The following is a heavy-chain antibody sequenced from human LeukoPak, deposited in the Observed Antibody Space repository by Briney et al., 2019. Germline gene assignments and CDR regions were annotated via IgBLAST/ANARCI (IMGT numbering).Heavy chain of an antibody. CDR3: ARGEYDSSAYWGYYFEN. Sequence: SETLSLTCTVSGVSISSGSYYWSWVRPPAGKGLEWIGRIHSSGSTNYSPSFKSRVTISVDTSKNQFSLNLSSVTAADTAVYYCARGEYDSSAYWGYYFENWGQGTLVTVSS. D-gene: IGHD3-22*01. CDR1: GVSISSGSYY. J-gene: IGHJ4*02. V-gene: IGHV4-61*02. CDR2: IHSSGST.